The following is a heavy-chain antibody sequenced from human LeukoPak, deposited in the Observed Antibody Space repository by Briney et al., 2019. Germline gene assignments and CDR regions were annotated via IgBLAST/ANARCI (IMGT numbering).Heavy chain of an antibody. Sequence: GGSLRLSCAASGFTVSSNYKSWVRQAPGKGLEWVSVIYSGGSTYYADSVKGRFTISRDNSKNTLYLQMNSLRAEDTAVYYCARYCSGGSCYPAPNYFDYWGQGTLVTVSS. CDR3: ARYCSGGSCYPAPNYFDY. CDR1: GFTVSSNY. CDR2: IYSGGST. J-gene: IGHJ4*02. D-gene: IGHD2-15*01. V-gene: IGHV3-66*01.